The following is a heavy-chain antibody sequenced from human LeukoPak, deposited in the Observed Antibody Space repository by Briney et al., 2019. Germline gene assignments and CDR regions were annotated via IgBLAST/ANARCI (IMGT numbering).Heavy chain of an antibody. J-gene: IGHJ4*02. CDR1: GFTFSSYA. D-gene: IGHD6-13*01. Sequence: GGSLRLSCAASGFTFSSYAMSWVRQAPGKGLEWVPGISGSGDNTYYADSVKGRFTISRDNSKNTLYVQVNSLGTEDTAVYYCAREAVGYSSSWYLDYWGQGTLVTVSS. CDR2: ISGSGDNT. V-gene: IGHV3-23*01. CDR3: AREAVGYSSSWYLDY.